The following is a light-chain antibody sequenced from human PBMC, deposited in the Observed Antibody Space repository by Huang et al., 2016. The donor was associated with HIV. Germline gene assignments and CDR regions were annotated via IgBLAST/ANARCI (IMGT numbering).Light chain of an antibody. CDR3: QQRSNWPPIT. J-gene: IGKJ5*01. Sequence: EIVLTQSPATLSLSPGERATLSCRASQSVSSYLAWYQQKPGQAPRLLIYDASNRATGIPARFSGSWSGTDFTLTISSLEPEDSAVYYCQQRSNWPPITFGQGTRLEIK. CDR2: DAS. V-gene: IGKV3-11*01. CDR1: QSVSSY.